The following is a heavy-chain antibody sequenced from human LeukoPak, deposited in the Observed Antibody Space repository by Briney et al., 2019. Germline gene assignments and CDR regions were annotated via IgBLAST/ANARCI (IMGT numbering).Heavy chain of an antibody. V-gene: IGHV1-2*02. CDR2: INPNSGGT. CDR1: GYTFTGYY. CDR3: ARVARAIGRPYYFDY. J-gene: IGHJ4*02. D-gene: IGHD1-26*01. Sequence: GASVKVSCKASGYTFTGYYMHWVRQAPGQGLEWMGSINPNSGGTNYAQKFQGRVTMTRDTSISTAYMELSRLRSDDTAVYYCARVARAIGRPYYFDYWGQGTLVTVSS.